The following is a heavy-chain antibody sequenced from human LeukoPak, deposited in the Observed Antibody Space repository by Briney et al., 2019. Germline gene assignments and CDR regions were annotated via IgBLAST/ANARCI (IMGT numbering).Heavy chain of an antibody. D-gene: IGHD1-26*01. Sequence: GASVKASCKASGYTFTSYGISWVRQAPGQGLEWMGWISAYNGNTNYAQKLQGRVTMTTDTSTSTAYMELRSLRSDDTAVYYCARDLVGATRDDYFDYWGQGTLVTVSS. CDR1: GYTFTSYG. J-gene: IGHJ4*02. CDR3: ARDLVGATRDDYFDY. CDR2: ISAYNGNT. V-gene: IGHV1-18*01.